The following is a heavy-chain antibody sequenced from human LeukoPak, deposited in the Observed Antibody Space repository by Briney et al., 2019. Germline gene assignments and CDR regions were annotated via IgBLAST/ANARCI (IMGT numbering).Heavy chain of an antibody. CDR3: AHRRYDILTGYSAFDY. Sequence: ESGPTLVNPTQTLTLTCTFSGFSLSTSGVGTAWIRQPPGKALEWLALIYWDDDKRYSPSLKSRLTITKDTSKNQVVLTMTNMDPVDTATYYCAHRRYDILTGYSAFDYWGQGTLVTVSS. J-gene: IGHJ4*02. D-gene: IGHD3-9*01. V-gene: IGHV2-5*02. CDR2: IYWDDDK. CDR1: GFSLSTSGVG.